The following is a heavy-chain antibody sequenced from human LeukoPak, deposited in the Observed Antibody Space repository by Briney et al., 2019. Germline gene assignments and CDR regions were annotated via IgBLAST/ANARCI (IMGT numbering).Heavy chain of an antibody. CDR3: PRDSYGDYAPPLYFQH. V-gene: IGHV1-69*13. J-gene: IGHJ1*01. CDR2: IIPIFGTA. D-gene: IGHD4-17*01. Sequence: ASVKVSCEASGGTFSSYAISWVRQAPGQGLEWMGGIIPIFGTANYAQKFQGRVTITADESTSTAYMELSSLRSEDTAVYYCPRDSYGDYAPPLYFQHWGQGTLVTVPS. CDR1: GGTFSSYA.